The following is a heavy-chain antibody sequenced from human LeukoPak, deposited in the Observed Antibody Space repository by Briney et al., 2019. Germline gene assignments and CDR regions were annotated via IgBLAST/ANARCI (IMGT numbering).Heavy chain of an antibody. D-gene: IGHD3-10*01. J-gene: IGHJ4*02. CDR3: AKVGYGSGSYYNLTPHFDY. CDR1: GFTFSTYA. CDR2: ISSSGSGTYYT. Sequence: GGSLRLSCAASGFTFSTYAMSWVRQAPGKGLEWVSAISSSGSGTYYTYYTDSVKGRFTISRDDSKNTLYLQMDGLRAEDTAAYYCAKVGYGSGSYYNLTPHFDYWGQGTLVTVSS. V-gene: IGHV3-23*01.